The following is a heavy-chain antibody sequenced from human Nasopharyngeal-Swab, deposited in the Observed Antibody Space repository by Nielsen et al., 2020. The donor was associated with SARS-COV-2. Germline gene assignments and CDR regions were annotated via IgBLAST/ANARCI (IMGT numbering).Heavy chain of an antibody. V-gene: IGHV4-34*01. D-gene: IGHD3-10*01. CDR1: GGSFSGYY. J-gene: IGHJ4*02. Sequence: ESLKISCAVYGGSFSGYYWSWIRQPPGKGLEWIGEINHSGSTNYNPSLKTRVTISVDTSKNQFSLKLNSVTAEDTAVYYCARARYGSGSYSFDYWGQGTLVTVSS. CDR3: ARARYGSGSYSFDY. CDR2: INHSGST.